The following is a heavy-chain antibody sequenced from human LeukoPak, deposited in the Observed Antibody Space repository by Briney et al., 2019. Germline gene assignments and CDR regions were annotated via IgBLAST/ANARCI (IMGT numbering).Heavy chain of an antibody. CDR3: ARVKTLIVVVRLFDY. Sequence: GASVKVSCKASGYTFTGYYIHWVRQAPGQGLEWMGWINPNSGGTNYAQKFQGRVTMNRDTSISTSFMELSRLRSDDTAVYYCARVKTLIVVVRLFDYWGQGTLVTVSS. D-gene: IGHD3-22*01. CDR1: GYTFTGYY. CDR2: INPNSGGT. J-gene: IGHJ4*02. V-gene: IGHV1-2*02.